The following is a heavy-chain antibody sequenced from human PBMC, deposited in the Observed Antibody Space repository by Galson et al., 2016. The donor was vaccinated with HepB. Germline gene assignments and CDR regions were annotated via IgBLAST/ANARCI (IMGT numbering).Heavy chain of an antibody. J-gene: IGHJ4*02. CDR2: ISGSGSST. V-gene: IGHV3-23*01. CDR3: AKDPAADKAR. Sequence: SLRLSCAASGFTFRSYTVNWVRQTPGKGLEWVSAISGSGSSTYYADSVKGRFPISRDKSKNTVYLEMNSLRAEDTAVYYCAKDPAADKARWGQGTLVTVSS. D-gene: IGHD6-13*01. CDR1: GFTFRSYT.